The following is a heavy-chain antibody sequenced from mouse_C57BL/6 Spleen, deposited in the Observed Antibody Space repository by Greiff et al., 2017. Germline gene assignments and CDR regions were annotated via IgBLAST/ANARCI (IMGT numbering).Heavy chain of an antibody. D-gene: IGHD1-1*01. CDR1: GFSLSTSGMG. V-gene: IGHV8-12*01. CDR3: ARREGYYGSSYGYFDV. J-gene: IGHJ1*03. Sequence: VKLVESGPGILQSSQTLSLTCSFSGFSLSTSGMGVSWIRQPSGKGLEWLAHIYWDDDKRYNPSLKSRLTISKDTSRNQVFLKITSVDTADTATYYCARREGYYGSSYGYFDVWGTGTTVTVSS. CDR2: IYWDDDK.